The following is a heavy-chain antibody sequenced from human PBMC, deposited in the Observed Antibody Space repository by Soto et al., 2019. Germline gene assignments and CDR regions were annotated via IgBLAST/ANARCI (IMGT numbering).Heavy chain of an antibody. CDR3: AKDLSRWPHYAFDS. CDR2: ISTNGDTA. J-gene: IGHJ5*01. D-gene: IGHD4-17*01. CDR1: GFTVSNNY. V-gene: IGHV3-53*01. Sequence: GGSLRLSCAVSGFTVSNNYMSWVRQAPGKGLEGVSGISTNGDTANYADSVKGRFTISRDNSKNALYMQMNGLRPEDTAVYYCAKDLSRWPHYAFDSWGQGTLVTVSS.